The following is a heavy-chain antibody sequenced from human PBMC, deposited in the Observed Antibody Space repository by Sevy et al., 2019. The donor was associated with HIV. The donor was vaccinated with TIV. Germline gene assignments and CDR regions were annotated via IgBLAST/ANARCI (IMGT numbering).Heavy chain of an antibody. CDR1: RFTFRNYA. D-gene: IGHD2-2*01. J-gene: IGHJ4*01. V-gene: IGHV3-23*01. CDR3: ADSDAFCRGTSCYFDY. CDR2: MSGGGDAT. Sequence: GGSLRLSCAASRFTFRNYAMSWVRQAPGKGLEWVAAMSGGGDATYYSDSVKGRFTISRDNTRNTLYLQMNSLRAEDTAVYSCADSDAFCRGTSCYFDYWGHGTLVTVSS.